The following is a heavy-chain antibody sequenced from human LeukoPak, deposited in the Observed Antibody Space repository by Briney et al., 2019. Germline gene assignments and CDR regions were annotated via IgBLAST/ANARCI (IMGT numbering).Heavy chain of an antibody. V-gene: IGHV1-24*01. Sequence: ASVTVSCKVSGYNLTELSMHWVRQAPGKGLEWMGGFDPEDGETIYAQKFQGRVTMTEDTSTDTAYMELSSLRSEDTAVYYCAINGVGATFWYFDYWGQGTLVTVSS. J-gene: IGHJ4*02. CDR3: AINGVGATFWYFDY. D-gene: IGHD1-26*01. CDR1: GYNLTELS. CDR2: FDPEDGET.